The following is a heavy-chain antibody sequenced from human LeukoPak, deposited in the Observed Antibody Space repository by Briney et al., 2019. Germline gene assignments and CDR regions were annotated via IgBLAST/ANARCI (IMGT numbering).Heavy chain of an antibody. J-gene: IGHJ4*02. CDR1: GDSVSSNSAT. Sequence: SQTLSLTCAISGDSVSSNSATWNWIRQSPSRGLEWLGRTYYRSKWYTDDAVSVKSRITINPDTSKNQFSLQLTSVPPEDTAVYYCARVRDYGGNVFDYWGQGTLVTVSS. D-gene: IGHD4-23*01. CDR3: ARVRDYGGNVFDY. CDR2: TYYRSKWYT. V-gene: IGHV6-1*01.